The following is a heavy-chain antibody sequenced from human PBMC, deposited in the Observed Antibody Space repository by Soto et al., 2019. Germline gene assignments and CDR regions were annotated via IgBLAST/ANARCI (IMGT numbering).Heavy chain of an antibody. CDR1: GGTFSSYA. Sequence: QVQLVQSGAEVKKPGSSVKVSCKASGGTFSSYAISWVRQAPGQGLEWMGGIIPIFGTANYAQKFQGRVTITADESTSTAYMELSSLRAEDTAVYYCARGGEGGSSWDPNFDYWGQGTLVTVSS. D-gene: IGHD6-13*01. CDR2: IIPIFGTA. J-gene: IGHJ4*02. CDR3: ARGGEGGSSWDPNFDY. V-gene: IGHV1-69*01.